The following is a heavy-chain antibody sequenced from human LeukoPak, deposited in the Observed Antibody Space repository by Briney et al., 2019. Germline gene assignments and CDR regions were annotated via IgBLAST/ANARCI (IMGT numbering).Heavy chain of an antibody. Sequence: PGGSLRLSCAASGFTFSSYAMHWVRQAPGKGLEWVAVISYDGSNKYYADSVKGRFTISRDNSKNTLYLQMNSLRAEDTAVYYCARSREYQLLYYFDYWGQGTLVTVSS. CDR1: GFTFSSYA. CDR2: ISYDGSNK. J-gene: IGHJ4*02. D-gene: IGHD2-2*01. CDR3: ARSREYQLLYYFDY. V-gene: IGHV3-30*04.